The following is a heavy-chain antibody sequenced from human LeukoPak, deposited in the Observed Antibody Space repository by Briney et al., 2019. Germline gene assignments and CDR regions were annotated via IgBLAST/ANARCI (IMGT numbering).Heavy chain of an antibody. CDR1: GYTLTELS. J-gene: IGHJ4*02. CDR2: FDPEDGET. D-gene: IGHD1-26*01. V-gene: IGHV1-24*01. Sequence: ASVKVSCKVSGYTLTELSMHWVRQAPGEGLEWMGGFDPEDGETLYAQKFQGRVTMTEDTSTDTAYMELSSLRSEDTAVYYCATDSGGSYYDLDYWGQGTLVTVSS. CDR3: ATDSGGSYYDLDY.